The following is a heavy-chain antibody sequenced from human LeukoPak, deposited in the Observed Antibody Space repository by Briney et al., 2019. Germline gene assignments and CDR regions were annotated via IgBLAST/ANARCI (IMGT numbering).Heavy chain of an antibody. Sequence: ASVKVSCKASGGTFSSYAISWVRQAPGQGLEWMGGIILNFGTANYAQKFQGRVTITADESTSTAYMELSSLRTEDTAAYYCARARWELLVGRHAGYDAFDIWGQGTMVTVSS. J-gene: IGHJ3*02. D-gene: IGHD1-26*01. CDR1: GGTFSSYA. CDR2: IILNFGTA. V-gene: IGHV1-69*13. CDR3: ARARWELLVGRHAGYDAFDI.